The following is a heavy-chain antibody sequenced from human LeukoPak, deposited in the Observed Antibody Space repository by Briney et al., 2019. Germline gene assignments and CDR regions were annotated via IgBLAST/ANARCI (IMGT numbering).Heavy chain of an antibody. CDR3: ARGLDGSGSYYYDY. J-gene: IGHJ4*02. Sequence: GASVKVSCKASGHTFTSYDINWVRQATGQGLEWMGWMNPNSGNTGYAQKFQGRVTMTRNTSISTAYMELSSLRSEDTAVYYCARGLDGSGSYYYDYWGQGTLVTVSS. V-gene: IGHV1-8*01. CDR2: MNPNSGNT. D-gene: IGHD3-10*01. CDR1: GHTFTSYD.